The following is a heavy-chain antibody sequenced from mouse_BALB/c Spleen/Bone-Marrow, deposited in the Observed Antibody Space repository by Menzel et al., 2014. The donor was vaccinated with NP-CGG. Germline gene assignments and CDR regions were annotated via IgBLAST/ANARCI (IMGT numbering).Heavy chain of an antibody. V-gene: IGHV1-54*03. J-gene: IGHJ2*01. Sequence: VHLVESGAELVRPGTSVKVSCRASGYAFTNYLIEWVKQRPGRGLEWIGVINPGSGGTNYNEKFKGKATLTADNSSNTAYMHLSSLTSDDSAVYFCARGGHGSYWGQGTTLTVSS. D-gene: IGHD2-2*01. CDR3: ARGGHGSY. CDR1: GYAFTNYL. CDR2: INPGSGGT.